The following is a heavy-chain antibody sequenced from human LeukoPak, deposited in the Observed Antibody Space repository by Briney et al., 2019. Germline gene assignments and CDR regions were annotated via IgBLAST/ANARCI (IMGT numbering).Heavy chain of an antibody. V-gene: IGHV5-51*01. Sequence: GESLKISCKGSGYSFTSYWIGWVRQMPGKGLEWMGIIYPGDSDIRYSPSFQGQVTISADKSISAAYLQWSSLKASDTAMYYCARHLGAAAGPGGFDYWGQGTLVTVSS. D-gene: IGHD6-13*01. CDR3: ARHLGAAAGPGGFDY. CDR1: GYSFTSYW. J-gene: IGHJ4*02. CDR2: IYPGDSDI.